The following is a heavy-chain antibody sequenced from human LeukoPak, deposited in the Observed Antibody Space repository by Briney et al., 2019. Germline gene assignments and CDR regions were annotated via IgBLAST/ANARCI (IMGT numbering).Heavy chain of an antibody. Sequence: SVKVSCKASGGTFSSYAISWVRQAPGQGLEWMGRIISMLGKANYAQKFQGRVTITADKSTSTAYMELSSLRSEDTAVYYCARDRAGYCSGGSCYSGYYYYGMDVWGQGTTVTVSS. CDR2: IISMLGKA. CDR3: ARDRAGYCSGGSCYSGYYYYGMDV. CDR1: GGTFSSYA. J-gene: IGHJ6*02. D-gene: IGHD2-15*01. V-gene: IGHV1-69*04.